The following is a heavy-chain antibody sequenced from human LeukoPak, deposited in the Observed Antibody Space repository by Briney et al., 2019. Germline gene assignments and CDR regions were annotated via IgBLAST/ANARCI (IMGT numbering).Heavy chain of an antibody. J-gene: IGHJ4*02. V-gene: IGHV3-30-3*01. Sequence: GRSLRLSCAASGFTFSSYAMHWVRQAPGKGLEWVAVISYDGGNKYYADSVKGRFTISRDNAKNSLYLQMNSLRAEDTAVYYCARDALYCSGGSCYLEYYFDYWGQGTLVTVSS. CDR3: ARDALYCSGGSCYLEYYFDY. CDR1: GFTFSSYA. D-gene: IGHD2-15*01. CDR2: ISYDGGNK.